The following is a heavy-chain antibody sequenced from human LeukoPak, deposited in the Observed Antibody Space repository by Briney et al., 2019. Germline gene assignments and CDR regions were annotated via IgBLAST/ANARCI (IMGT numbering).Heavy chain of an antibody. V-gene: IGHV4-30-4*08. CDR2: IYYSGST. Sequence: PSQTLSLTCTVSGGSISSGDYYWSWIRQPPGKGLEWIGYIYYSGSTYYNPSLKSRVTISVDTSKNQFSLKLSSVTAAATAGYYCARASYQLLYFTSPEFDYWGQGTLVTVSS. J-gene: IGHJ4*02. CDR1: GGSISSGDYY. D-gene: IGHD2-2*02. CDR3: ARASYQLLYFTSPEFDY.